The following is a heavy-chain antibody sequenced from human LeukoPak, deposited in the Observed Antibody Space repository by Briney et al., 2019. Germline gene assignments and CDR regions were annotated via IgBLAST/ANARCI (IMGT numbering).Heavy chain of an antibody. Sequence: ASVKVSCKVSGYTLTELSMHWVRQAPGKGLEWMGGFDPEDGETIYAQKFQGRVTMTEDTSTDTAYMELSSLRSEDTAVYYCATDLGWSSGYPYDAFDIWGQGTMVTVSS. D-gene: IGHD3-22*01. J-gene: IGHJ3*02. CDR2: FDPEDGET. V-gene: IGHV1-24*01. CDR3: ATDLGWSSGYPYDAFDI. CDR1: GYTLTELS.